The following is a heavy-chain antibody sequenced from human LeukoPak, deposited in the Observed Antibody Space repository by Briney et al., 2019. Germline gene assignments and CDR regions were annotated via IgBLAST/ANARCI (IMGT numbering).Heavy chain of an antibody. CDR2: ISSSSYI. CDR1: GFTFSSYS. J-gene: IGHJ4*02. Sequence: PGGSLRLSCAASGFTFSSYSRNWVRQAPGKGLEWVSSISSSSYIYYADSVKGRFTISRDNAKNSLYLQMNSLRAEDTAVYYCARGGSQWLVHFDYWGQGTLVTVSS. V-gene: IGHV3-21*01. D-gene: IGHD6-19*01. CDR3: ARGGSQWLVHFDY.